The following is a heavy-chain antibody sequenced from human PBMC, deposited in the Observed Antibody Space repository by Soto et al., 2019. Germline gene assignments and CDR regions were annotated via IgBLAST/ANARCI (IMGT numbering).Heavy chain of an antibody. J-gene: IGHJ2*01. CDR3: AKIERLPGSAWYWYFDL. CDR2: ISGSGGST. CDR1: GFTFSSYA. V-gene: IGHV3-23*01. D-gene: IGHD6-25*01. Sequence: GGSLRLSCAASGFTFSSYAMSWVRQAPGKGLEWVSAISGSGGSTYYADSVKGRFTISRDNSKNTLYLQMNSLRAEDTAVYYCAKIERLPGSAWYWYFDLWGRGTLVTVSS.